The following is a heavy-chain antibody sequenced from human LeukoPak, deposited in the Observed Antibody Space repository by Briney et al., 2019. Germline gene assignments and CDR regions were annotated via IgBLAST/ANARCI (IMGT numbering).Heavy chain of an antibody. V-gene: IGHV3-21*01. J-gene: IGHJ6*03. CDR3: ARDGDIVVVPAALQPYYYYYMDV. D-gene: IGHD2-2*01. CDR1: GSTFSSYS. CDR2: ISSSSSYI. Sequence: PGGSLRLSCAASGSTFSSYSMNWVRQAPGKGLEWVSSISSSSSYIYYADSVKGRFTISRDNAKNSLYLQMNSLRAEDTAVYYCARDGDIVVVPAALQPYYYYYMDVWGKGTTVTVSS.